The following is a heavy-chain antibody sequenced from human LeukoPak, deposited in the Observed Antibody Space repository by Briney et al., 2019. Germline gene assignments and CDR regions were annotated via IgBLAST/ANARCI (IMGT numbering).Heavy chain of an antibody. V-gene: IGHV3-23*01. J-gene: IGHJ4*02. CDR3: AKSSGSYYLHNHFDY. D-gene: IGHD1-26*01. CDR2: ISGSGGST. Sequence: GGSLRLSCAASGFTFSTYAMSWVRQAPGKGLEWVSAISGSGGSTYYADSVKGRFTISRDNSKSTLYLQMNSLRAEDTAVYYCAKSSGSYYLHNHFDYWGQGTLVTVSS. CDR1: GFTFSTYA.